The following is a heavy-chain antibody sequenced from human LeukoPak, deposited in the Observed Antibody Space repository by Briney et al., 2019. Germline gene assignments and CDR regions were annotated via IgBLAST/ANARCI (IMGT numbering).Heavy chain of an antibody. J-gene: IGHJ4*02. D-gene: IGHD6-19*01. V-gene: IGHV3-48*03. CDR3: ARDIGSGWMGASDY. CDR1: GFDFSAYE. Sequence: GGSLRLSCAASGFDFSAYEINWVRQAPGKGLEWLSYIGNTGITIYYADSVKGRFTMSRDNAKNSLYLQMDSLRAEDTAAYYCARDIGSGWMGASDYWGQGTLVTVSS. CDR2: IGNTGITI.